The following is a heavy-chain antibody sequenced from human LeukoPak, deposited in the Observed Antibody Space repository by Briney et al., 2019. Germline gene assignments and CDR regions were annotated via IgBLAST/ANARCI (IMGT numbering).Heavy chain of an antibody. CDR2: VYYSGNT. V-gene: IGHV4-39*01. Sequence: SVTLSLTCTVSGASISSSSYYWGWIRQPPGKGLEWLATVYYSGNTYYNPSLKSRVTISVDTSKNQFSLKLSSVTAADTAVYYCARIVFRYSGTYYNFDSWGQGTLVTVSS. CDR3: ARIVFRYSGTYYNFDS. J-gene: IGHJ4*02. D-gene: IGHD1-26*01. CDR1: GASISSSSYY.